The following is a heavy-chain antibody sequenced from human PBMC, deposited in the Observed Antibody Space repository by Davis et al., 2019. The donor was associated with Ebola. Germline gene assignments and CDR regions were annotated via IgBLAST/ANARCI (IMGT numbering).Heavy chain of an antibody. D-gene: IGHD6-13*01. CDR3: ARVAQSYTSSWYGGASYYSMDV. CDR2: IWFDGSNK. Sequence: PGGSLRLSCAASGFIFSSYGMHWVRLAPGKGLEWVSLIWFDGSNKYYADSVKGRFTISRDNSKNTLYLQMDSLTGEDTAVYYCARVAQSYTSSWYGGASYYSMDVWGKGTTVTVSS. CDR1: GFIFSSYG. J-gene: IGHJ6*04. V-gene: IGHV3-33*01.